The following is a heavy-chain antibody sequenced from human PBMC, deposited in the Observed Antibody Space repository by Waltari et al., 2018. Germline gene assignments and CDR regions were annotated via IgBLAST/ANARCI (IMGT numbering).Heavy chain of an antibody. D-gene: IGHD4-17*01. CDR2: IYHTGST. CDR3: VTTTGTVTAGYYYYYMDV. Sequence: QVQLQESGPGLVKPSETLSLTCTVSGYPISSGYYWGWIRQPPGKGLEWIGSIYHTGSTNDNPSLKSRVTLSVDTSKNQFSLKLISVTAADTAVYYCVTTTGTVTAGYYYYYMDVWGKGTTVTVSS. CDR1: GYPISSGYY. V-gene: IGHV4-38-2*02. J-gene: IGHJ6*03.